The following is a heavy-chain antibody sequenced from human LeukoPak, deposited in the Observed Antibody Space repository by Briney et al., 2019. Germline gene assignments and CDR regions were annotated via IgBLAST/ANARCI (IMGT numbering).Heavy chain of an antibody. D-gene: IGHD2-2*01. CDR1: GFTLSSYA. V-gene: IGHV3-23*01. Sequence: PGTSLRLSCVVSGFTLSSYAMSWVRQAPGKGLEWVSAISGSGGSTYYADSVKGRFTISRDNSKNTLYLQMNSLRAEDTAVYYCAKEPGYFSRTRYFDYWGQGTLVTVSS. CDR3: AKEPGYFSRTRYFDY. J-gene: IGHJ4*02. CDR2: ISGSGGST.